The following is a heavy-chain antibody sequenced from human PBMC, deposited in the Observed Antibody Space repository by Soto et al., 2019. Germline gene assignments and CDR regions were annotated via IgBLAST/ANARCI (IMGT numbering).Heavy chain of an antibody. J-gene: IGHJ4*02. CDR2: ISSSSSYI. Sequence: GGSLRLSCAASGFTFSSYSMNWVRQAPGKGLEWVSSISSSSSYIYYADSVKGRFTISRDNAKNSLYLQMNSLRAEDTAVYYCARGGLRFLEWLSYFDYWGQGTLVTVSS. V-gene: IGHV3-21*01. D-gene: IGHD3-3*01. CDR3: ARGGLRFLEWLSYFDY. CDR1: GFTFSSYS.